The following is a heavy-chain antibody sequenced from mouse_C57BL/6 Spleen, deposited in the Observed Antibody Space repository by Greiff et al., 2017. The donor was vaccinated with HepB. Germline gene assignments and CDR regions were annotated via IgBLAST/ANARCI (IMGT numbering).Heavy chain of an antibody. J-gene: IGHJ4*01. CDR2: ISSGSSTI. CDR1: GFTFSDYG. CDR3: ARRSNYGYYAMDY. V-gene: IGHV5-17*01. D-gene: IGHD2-5*01. Sequence: EVMLVESGGGLVKPGGSLKLSCAASGFTFSDYGMHWVRQAPEKGLEWVAYISSGSSTIYYADTVKGRFTISRDNAKNTLFLQMTSLRSEDTAMYYCARRSNYGYYAMDYWGQGTSVTVSS.